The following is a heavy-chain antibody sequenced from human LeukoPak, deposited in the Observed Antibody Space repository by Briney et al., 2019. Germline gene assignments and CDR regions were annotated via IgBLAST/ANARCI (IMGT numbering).Heavy chain of an antibody. J-gene: IGHJ4*02. CDR2: INQDGDEK. Sequence: GGSLRLSCAASGFRFSTYWMSWVRQAAGKGLEWVANINQDGDEKYHVDSVEGRFTISRDNAKNSLYLQMHSLRAEDTAVYYCARNYYYDSNGYFHYWGQGTLVTVSS. D-gene: IGHD3-22*01. CDR3: ARNYYYDSNGYFHY. CDR1: GFRFSTYW. V-gene: IGHV3-7*01.